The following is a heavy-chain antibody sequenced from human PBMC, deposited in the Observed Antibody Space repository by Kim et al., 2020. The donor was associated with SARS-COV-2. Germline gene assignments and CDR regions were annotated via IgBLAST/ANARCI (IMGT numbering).Heavy chain of an antibody. CDR1: GYTFTSYA. CDR2: INAGNGNT. V-gene: IGHV1-3*01. CDR3: ARDGVAIFGVVTYYYYGMDV. D-gene: IGHD3-3*01. J-gene: IGHJ6*02. Sequence: ASVKVSCKASGYTFTSYAMHWVRQAPGQRLEWMGWINAGNGNTKYSQKFQGRVTITRDTSASTAYMELSSLRSEDTAVYYCARDGVAIFGVVTYYYYGMDVWGQGTTVTVSS.